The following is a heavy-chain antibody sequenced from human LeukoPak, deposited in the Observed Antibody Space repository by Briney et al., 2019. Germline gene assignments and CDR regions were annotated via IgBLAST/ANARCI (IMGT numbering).Heavy chain of an antibody. Sequence: ASVKVSCKASGYTFTSYGISWVRQAPGQGLKWMGWINPNSGDTNYAQKFQGRVTMTRDTSISTAYMELSRLRSDDTAVYYCARVRYRLAETYIDYWGQGTLVTVSS. CDR2: INPNSGDT. CDR1: GYTFTSYG. D-gene: IGHD3-16*01. V-gene: IGHV1-2*02. J-gene: IGHJ4*02. CDR3: ARVRYRLAETYIDY.